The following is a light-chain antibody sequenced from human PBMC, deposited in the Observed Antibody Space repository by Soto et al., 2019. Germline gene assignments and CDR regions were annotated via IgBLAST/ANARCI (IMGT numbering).Light chain of an antibody. J-gene: IGKJ1*01. CDR1: HGISSY. CDR3: QQLNSYHLP. Sequence: DIQLTQSPSFLSAAVGDRVTITCRASHGISSYLAWYQQKPGKAPKLLIYAASTLQSGVPSRFSGSGSGKELTPTISTLQPEDFATYYFQQLNSYHLPFVRGTKVDIX. V-gene: IGKV1-9*01. CDR2: AAS.